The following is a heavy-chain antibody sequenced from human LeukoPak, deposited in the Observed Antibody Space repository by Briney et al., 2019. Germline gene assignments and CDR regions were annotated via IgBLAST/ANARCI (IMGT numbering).Heavy chain of an antibody. D-gene: IGHD3-3*01. J-gene: IGHJ5*02. CDR2: IYYSGST. V-gene: IGHV4-39*01. CDR3: ARQAYDFWSGYSPSNWFDP. Sequence: WVRQAPGKGLEWIGSIYYSGSTYYNPSLKSRVTISVDTSKNQFSLKLSSVTAADTAVYYCARQAYDFWSGYSPSNWFDPWGQGTLVTVSS.